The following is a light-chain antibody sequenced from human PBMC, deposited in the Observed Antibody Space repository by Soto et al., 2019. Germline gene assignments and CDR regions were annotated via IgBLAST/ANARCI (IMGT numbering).Light chain of an antibody. CDR2: RNN. V-gene: IGLV1-47*01. CDR3: AAWDDSLSGRL. J-gene: IGLJ2*01. Sequence: QSVLTQPPSASGTPGQRVTISCSGSSSNIGSNYVYWYQQLPGTAPKLLIYRNNQRPSGVPDRFSGSKSGTSGSLAVSGLRSEDEADYYCAAWDDSLSGRLFGGGTQLTVL. CDR1: SSNIGSNY.